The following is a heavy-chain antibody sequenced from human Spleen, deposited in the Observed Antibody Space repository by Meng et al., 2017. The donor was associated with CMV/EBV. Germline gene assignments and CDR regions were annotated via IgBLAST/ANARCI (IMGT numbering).Heavy chain of an antibody. D-gene: IGHD3-22*01. CDR2: IYYSGST. J-gene: IGHJ4*02. Sequence: GSLRLSCTVSGGSISSYYWSWIRQPPGKGLEWIGYIYYSGSTNYNPSLKSRVTISVDTSKNQFSLKLNSVTAADTAVYFCARSSGYFAYWGQGTLVTVSS. CDR1: GGSISSYY. V-gene: IGHV4-59*12. CDR3: ARSSGYFAY.